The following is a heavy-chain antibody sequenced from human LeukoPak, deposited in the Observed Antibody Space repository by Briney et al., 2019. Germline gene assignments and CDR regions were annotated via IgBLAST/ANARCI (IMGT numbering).Heavy chain of an antibody. J-gene: IGHJ3*02. Sequence: SETLSLTCTVSGGSISSYYWSWIRQPPGKGLEWIGYIYYSGSTNYNPSLKSRVTMSVDTSKNQFSLKLSSVTAADTAVYYCARTVTLVYAFDIWGQGTMVTVSS. CDR3: ARTVTLVYAFDI. CDR2: IYYSGST. CDR1: GGSISSYY. V-gene: IGHV4-59*12. D-gene: IGHD4-17*01.